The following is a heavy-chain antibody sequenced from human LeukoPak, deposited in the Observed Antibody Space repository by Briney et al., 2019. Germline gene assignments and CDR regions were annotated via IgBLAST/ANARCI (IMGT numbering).Heavy chain of an antibody. D-gene: IGHD4-17*01. CDR3: ARGDGDYSPFYFDY. J-gene: IGHJ4*02. CDR1: GYTFTGDY. CDR2: INSNSGGT. V-gene: IGHV1-2*02. Sequence: VASVKLSCKASGYTFTGDYMHWVRQAPGQGLEWMGWINSNSGGTNYAQKFQGRVTMTRDTSISTAYMELSRLTSDDTAVYYCARGDGDYSPFYFDYWGLGILAAVSS.